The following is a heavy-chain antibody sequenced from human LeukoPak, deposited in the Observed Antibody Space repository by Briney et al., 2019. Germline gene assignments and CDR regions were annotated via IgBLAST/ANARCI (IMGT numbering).Heavy chain of an antibody. CDR3: ASRVSDIVVVPAVLGGAFDI. V-gene: IGHV4-39*01. CDR1: GGSISFTSYY. D-gene: IGHD2-2*01. Sequence: PSETLSLTCSVSGGSISFTSYYWGWIRQPPGKGLEWIGSIYYNGSSYYKPSLKGRVTISVDTSKNRFSLKLSSVTAADTAVYYCASRVSDIVVVPAVLGGAFDIWGQGTMVTVSS. J-gene: IGHJ3*02. CDR2: IYYNGSS.